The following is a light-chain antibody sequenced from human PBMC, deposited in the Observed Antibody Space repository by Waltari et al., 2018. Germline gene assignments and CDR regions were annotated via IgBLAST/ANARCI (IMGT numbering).Light chain of an antibody. CDR3: QSYDTSLGGSYV. Sequence: VLTQPPSVSGAPGQRVTISCTGSSSNIGTPYDVNRYQQLPGTAPKLLIHAGFSRPSGVPDRFSGSRSGASASLAITGLQAEDEGDYYCQSYDTSLGGSYVFGSGTKVTVL. J-gene: IGLJ1*01. CDR2: AGF. V-gene: IGLV1-40*01. CDR1: SSNIGTPYD.